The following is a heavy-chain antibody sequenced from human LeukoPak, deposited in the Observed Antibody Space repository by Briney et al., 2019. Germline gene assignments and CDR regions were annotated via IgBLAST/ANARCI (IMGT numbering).Heavy chain of an antibody. V-gene: IGHV5-51*01. Sequence: GESLKFSCKASGSTSTNSRIGWSRQLHGRGLKWLGIVSPVDPETTYSPFFQGQVTISADKSISTAYLHCRSLKASDTAKSCCGRLRYLHQAFDLWGQGTLVTVFS. CDR3: GRLRYLHQAFDL. CDR1: GSTSTNSR. J-gene: IGHJ5*02. CDR2: VSPVDPET. D-gene: IGHD3-16*02.